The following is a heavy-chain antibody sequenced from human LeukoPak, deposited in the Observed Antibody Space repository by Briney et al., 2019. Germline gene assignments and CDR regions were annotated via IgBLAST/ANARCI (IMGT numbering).Heavy chain of an antibody. CDR2: IYHSGST. D-gene: IGHD1-1*01. Sequence: SETLSLTCAVSGGSISSGGYSWSWIRQPPGKGLEWIGYIYHSGSTYYNPSLKSRVTISVDRSKNQFSLKLSSVTAADTAVYYCARDGPPGSTSNHFDYWGQGTLVTVSS. CDR3: ARDGPPGSTSNHFDY. J-gene: IGHJ4*02. V-gene: IGHV4-30-2*01. CDR1: GGSISSGGYS.